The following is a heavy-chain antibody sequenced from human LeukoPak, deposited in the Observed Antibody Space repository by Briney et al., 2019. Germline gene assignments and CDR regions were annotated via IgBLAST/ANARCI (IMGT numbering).Heavy chain of an antibody. CDR1: GGPISSGDYY. CDR3: AAGPGNWFDP. CDR2: IYYSGST. D-gene: IGHD2-8*02. J-gene: IGHJ5*02. V-gene: IGHV4-30-4*08. Sequence: SETLPLTRTLSGGPISSGDYYWRWIRQPPAKGQEWIGYIYYSGSTYYNPSLKSRVTISVDTSKNQFSLKLSSVTAADTAVYYCAAGPGNWFDPWGQGTLVTVSS.